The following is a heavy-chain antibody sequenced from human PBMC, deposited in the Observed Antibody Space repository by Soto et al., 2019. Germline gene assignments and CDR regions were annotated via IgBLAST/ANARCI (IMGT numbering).Heavy chain of an antibody. D-gene: IGHD4-17*01. V-gene: IGHV1-69*01. Sequence: XVSCKASGDTLSTYTMTWMRQAPGQGSERMGGIIPRSATSNYAQKFQGRVTITADESTSTAYMEQSSMRAEDTADDYCAXEGLXLVPTTVNXXXYHYAMDVWG. J-gene: IGHJ6*02. CDR2: IIPRSATS. CDR1: GDTLSTYT. CDR3: AXEGLXLVPTTVNXXXYHYAMDV.